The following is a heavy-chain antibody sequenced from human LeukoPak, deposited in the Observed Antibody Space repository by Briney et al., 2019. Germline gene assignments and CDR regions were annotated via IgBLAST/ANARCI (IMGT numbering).Heavy chain of an antibody. D-gene: IGHD2-2*01. CDR2: IAGSGGGT. CDR3: ARDARQYCSSTSCYASYYYYGMDV. V-gene: IGHV3-23*01. J-gene: IGHJ6*02. CDR1: GFTFSSYA. Sequence: GGSLRLSCAASGFTFSSYAMTWVRQAPGKGLEWVSVIAGSGGGTYYADSVKGRFTISRDNSKNTLYLQMNSLRAEDTAVYYCARDARQYCSSTSCYASYYYYGMDVWGQGTTVTVSS.